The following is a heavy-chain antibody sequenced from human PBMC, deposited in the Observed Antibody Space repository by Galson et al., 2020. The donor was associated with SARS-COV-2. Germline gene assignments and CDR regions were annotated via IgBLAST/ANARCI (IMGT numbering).Heavy chain of an antibody. V-gene: IGHV4-39*01. D-gene: IGHD1-26*01. CDR2: INYIGTT. Sequence: SETLSLTCTVSGGSIRSSSGYFWGWVRQAPEKGLEWIATINYIGTTYYNPSLESRVSISADMSRNQFCLKVNDVTAADTAIFYCARLGHEWGAPQFDPWGQGTLVIVSS. J-gene: IGHJ5*02. CDR1: GGSIRSSSGYF. CDR3: ARLGHEWGAPQFDP.